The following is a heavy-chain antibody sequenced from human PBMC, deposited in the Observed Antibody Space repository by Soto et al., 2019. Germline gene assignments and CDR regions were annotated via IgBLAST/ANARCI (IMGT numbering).Heavy chain of an antibody. CDR2: IYYSGST. D-gene: IGHD2-2*01. V-gene: IGHV4-39*01. CDR3: AGLLGYCSSTSCRRYFDY. CDR1: GGSISSSSYY. J-gene: IGHJ4*02. Sequence: QLQLQESGPGLVKPSETLSLTCTVSGGSISSSSYYWGWIRQPPGKGLEWIGSIYYSGSTYYNPSLKSRVTISVDTSKNQFSLKLSSVTTADTAVYYCAGLLGYCSSTSCRRYFDYWGQGTLVTVSS.